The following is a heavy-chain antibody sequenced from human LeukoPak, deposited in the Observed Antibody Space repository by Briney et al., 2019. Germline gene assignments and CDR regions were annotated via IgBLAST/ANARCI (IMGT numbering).Heavy chain of an antibody. D-gene: IGHD6-13*01. CDR3: AKDRYSIAAAGPDAFDI. CDR1: GFTFSNYG. J-gene: IGHJ3*02. V-gene: IGHV3-30*18. CDR2: ISHEESNK. Sequence: GGSLRLSCAASGFTFSNYGMHWVRQAPGKGLEWMAVISHEESNKYYADSVRGRFTISRDNSKNTLYLQMNSLRAEDTAVYYCAKDRYSIAAAGPDAFDIWGQGTMVTVSS.